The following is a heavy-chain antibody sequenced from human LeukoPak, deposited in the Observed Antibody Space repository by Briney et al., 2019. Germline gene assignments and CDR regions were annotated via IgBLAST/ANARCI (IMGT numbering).Heavy chain of an antibody. D-gene: IGHD4-17*01. J-gene: IGHJ4*02. CDR3: AHGGVYGDYPFDY. Sequence: PGGSLRLSCAASGFTFSDYYMDWVRQAPGKGPEWVGRSRNKANSYTTEYAASVKGRFSFSRDVSKNSVYLQMNSLKIEDTAVYYCAHGGVYGDYPFDYWGQGTLVTVSS. CDR2: SRNKANSYTT. CDR1: GFTFSDYY. V-gene: IGHV3-72*01.